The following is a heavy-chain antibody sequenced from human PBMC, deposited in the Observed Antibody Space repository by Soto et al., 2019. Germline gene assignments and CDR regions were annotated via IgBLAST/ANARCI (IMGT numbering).Heavy chain of an antibody. V-gene: IGHV4-34*01. Sequence: SETLSLTCAVYGGSFSGYYWSWIRQPPGKGLEWIGEINHSGSTNYNPSLKSRVTISVDTSKNQFSLKLSSVTAADTAVYYCASSIAARRTFWFDPWGQGTLVTVSS. D-gene: IGHD6-6*01. J-gene: IGHJ5*02. CDR3: ASSIAARRTFWFDP. CDR1: GGSFSGYY. CDR2: INHSGST.